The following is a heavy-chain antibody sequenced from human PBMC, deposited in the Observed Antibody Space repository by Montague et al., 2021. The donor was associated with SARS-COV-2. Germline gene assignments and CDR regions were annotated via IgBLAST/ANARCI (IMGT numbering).Heavy chain of an antibody. CDR3: ARAIWHLDV. CDR2: IYTGGYV. CDR1: GDSISRYY. Sequence: SETLSLTCSVSGDSISRYYWSWIRQSDGKGLEWIGRIYTGGYVNYNPALQSRVSMSVDTSKSQVSLHVTSVTAADTAVYYCARAIWHLDVWGRGILVTVSS. J-gene: IGHJ2*01. V-gene: IGHV4-4*07.